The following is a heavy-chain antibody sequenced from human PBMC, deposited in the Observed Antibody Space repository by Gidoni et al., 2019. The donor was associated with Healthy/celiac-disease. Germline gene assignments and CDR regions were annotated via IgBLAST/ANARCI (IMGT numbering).Heavy chain of an antibody. CDR3: VKDYGRIAVAGLFDY. CDR1: GLTLSSYA. D-gene: IGHD6-19*01. Sequence: EVQLVESGRGFVQPGGSLRLSCSASGLTLSSYAMHWVRQAPGKGLEYVSAISSNGGSTYYADSVKSRFTISRDNSKDTLYLQMSSLRAEDTAVYYCVKDYGRIAVAGLFDYWGQGTLVTVSS. CDR2: ISSNGGST. V-gene: IGHV3-64D*08. J-gene: IGHJ4*02.